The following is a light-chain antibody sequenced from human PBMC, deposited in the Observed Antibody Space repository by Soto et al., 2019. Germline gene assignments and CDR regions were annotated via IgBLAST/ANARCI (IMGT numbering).Light chain of an antibody. Sequence: DIQMTQSPSSLSASVGDRVTIACRASQTISSYLNWYQQNPGKAPKLLIYAASTLQSGVPSRFSGSASGTDFTLTISSLQPEDFATYYCQQSYSTPQTFGQGTKVEI. CDR2: AAS. V-gene: IGKV1-39*01. CDR3: QQSYSTPQT. J-gene: IGKJ1*01. CDR1: QTISSY.